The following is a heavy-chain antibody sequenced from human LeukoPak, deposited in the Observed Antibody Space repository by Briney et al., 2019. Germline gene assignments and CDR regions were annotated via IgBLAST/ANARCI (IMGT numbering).Heavy chain of an antibody. V-gene: IGHV4-61*01. Sequence: SETLSLTCTVSGGSVSSGNYYWSWIRQPPGKGLEWIGYIYYSGSTNYNPSLKSRVTISVDTSKNQFSLKLSSVTAADTAVYYCAAGGDYYGSGSYNWGQGTLVTVSS. J-gene: IGHJ4*02. CDR3: AAGGDYYGSGSYN. CDR2: IYYSGST. D-gene: IGHD3-10*01. CDR1: GGSVSSGNYY.